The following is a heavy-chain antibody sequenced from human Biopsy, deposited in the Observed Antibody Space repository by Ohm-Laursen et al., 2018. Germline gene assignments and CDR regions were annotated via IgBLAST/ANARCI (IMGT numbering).Heavy chain of an antibody. CDR2: VYWDNDK. Sequence: ATQTLTLTCTFSGFSLRSSGMRMSWVRQPPGKALEWLAIVYWDNDKRYSPSLWSRLNIWKDASKNRVVLTLTDMDPVDTATYYCAHVVITYGGIIALDAFDVWGQGSMVIVSS. CDR1: GFSLRSSGMR. J-gene: IGHJ3*01. D-gene: IGHD3-16*02. CDR3: AHVVITYGGIIALDAFDV. V-gene: IGHV2-5*08.